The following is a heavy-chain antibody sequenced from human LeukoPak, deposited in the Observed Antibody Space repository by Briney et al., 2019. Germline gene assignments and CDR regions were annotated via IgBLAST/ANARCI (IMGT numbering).Heavy chain of an antibody. CDR1: YW. CDR3: ARRPTVTTQTDY. D-gene: IGHD4-17*01. J-gene: IGHJ4*02. CDR2: IYPGDSDT. V-gene: IGHV5-51*01. Sequence: YWSWIRQPPGKGLEWMGIIYPGDSDTIYSPSFQGQVTITADKSISTAYLQWSSLKASDTAMYYCARRPTVTTQTDYWGQGTLVTVSS.